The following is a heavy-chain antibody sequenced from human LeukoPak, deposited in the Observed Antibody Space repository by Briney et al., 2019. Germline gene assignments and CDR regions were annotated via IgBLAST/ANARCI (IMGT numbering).Heavy chain of an antibody. CDR2: IRGSGANT. V-gene: IGHV3-23*01. Sequence: GSLRLSFAASGFNFSSYAMSWVRQATGKGLEWVSAIRGSGANTYYADAVKGRFTISRDNSKNTLYLQMYSLRADDTAVYYCARLMGDRTIYDYWGQGALVTVSS. CDR1: GFNFSSYA. D-gene: IGHD1-26*01. J-gene: IGHJ4*02. CDR3: ARLMGDRTIYDY.